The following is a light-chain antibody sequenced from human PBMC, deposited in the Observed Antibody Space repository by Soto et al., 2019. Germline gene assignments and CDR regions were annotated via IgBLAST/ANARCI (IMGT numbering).Light chain of an antibody. CDR3: AAWDDSLSAVV. J-gene: IGLJ2*01. Sequence: QSVLTQPPSASGTPGQRVTISCSGSSSNIGSNYVYWYQQLPGTAPKLLIYRNNQRPSGVPDRFSGSKSGTSASLAISGFRSEYEADYYCAAWDDSLSAVVFGGGTKLTVL. CDR1: SSNIGSNY. CDR2: RNN. V-gene: IGLV1-47*01.